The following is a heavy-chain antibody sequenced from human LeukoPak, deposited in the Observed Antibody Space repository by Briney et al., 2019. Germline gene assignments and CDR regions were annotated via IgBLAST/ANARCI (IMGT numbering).Heavy chain of an antibody. V-gene: IGHV3-72*01. CDR3: TSGYCSGGSCYSSGGDY. CDR1: GFIFSDHY. Sequence: GGSLRLSCAGSGFIFSDHYIDWVRQAPGKGLEWVGRIRNKANGYTTDYAASVKGRFSISRDDSENSVYLEMNSLKIEDSAVFYCTSGYCSGGSCYSSGGDYWGQGTLVTVSS. CDR2: IRNKANGYTT. J-gene: IGHJ4*02. D-gene: IGHD2-15*01.